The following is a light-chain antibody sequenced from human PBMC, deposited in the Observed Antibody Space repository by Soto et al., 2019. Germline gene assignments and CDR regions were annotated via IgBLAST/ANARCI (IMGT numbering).Light chain of an antibody. CDR2: AAS. J-gene: IGKJ1*01. CDR3: QQANSFPRT. CDR1: QAISTW. V-gene: IGKV1D-12*01. Sequence: DIQMTQSPSSVSASVGDRVTITCRASQAISTWLAWYQQKPGKAPKLLIYAASNLQTGVPSRFSGSGAGTDFTLTISSLQPEDFATYYCQQANSFPRTYGQGTKVYIK.